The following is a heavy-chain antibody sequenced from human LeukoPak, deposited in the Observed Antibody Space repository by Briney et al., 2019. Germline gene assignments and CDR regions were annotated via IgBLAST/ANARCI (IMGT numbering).Heavy chain of an antibody. CDR1: GFTLSSYW. J-gene: IGHJ4*02. V-gene: IGHV3-7*01. D-gene: IGHD5-12*01. CDR3: ARDRGYGPDFDY. Sequence: GGSPRLSCAASGFTLSSYWMTWVRQAPGKGLEWVANIKQDGNERFYVDSVKGRFTISRDNAKNSLYLQMNSLRAEDTAVYCCARDRGYGPDFDYWGQGTLVTVSS. CDR2: IKQDGNER.